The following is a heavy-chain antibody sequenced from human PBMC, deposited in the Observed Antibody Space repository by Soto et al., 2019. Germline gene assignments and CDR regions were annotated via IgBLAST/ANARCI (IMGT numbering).Heavy chain of an antibody. CDR3: ARERGGSGSGSYYYYMDV. Sequence: SETLSLTWAFYGGSFSGYDWSWIRQPPGKGLEWIGEINHSGSTNYNPSLKSRVTISVDTSKNQFSLKLSSVTAADTAVYYCARERGGSGSGSYYYYMDVWGKGTTVTVSS. V-gene: IGHV4-34*01. D-gene: IGHD3-10*01. CDR2: INHSGST. J-gene: IGHJ6*03. CDR1: GGSFSGYD.